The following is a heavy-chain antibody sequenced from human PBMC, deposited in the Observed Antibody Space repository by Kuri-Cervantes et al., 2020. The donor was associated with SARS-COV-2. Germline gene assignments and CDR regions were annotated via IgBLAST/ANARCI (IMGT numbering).Heavy chain of an antibody. CDR3: ARGDWGDPIPKGYNYFDY. Sequence: GESLKISCAASGFTFSSYAMHWVRQAPGKGLEWVAVISYDGSNKYYTDSVKGRFTISRDNSKNTLYLQMNSLRAEDMAVYYCARGDWGDPIPKGYNYFDYWGQGTLVTVSS. D-gene: IGHD2-2*02. CDR2: ISYDGSNK. J-gene: IGHJ4*02. CDR1: GFTFSSYA. V-gene: IGHV3-30-3*01.